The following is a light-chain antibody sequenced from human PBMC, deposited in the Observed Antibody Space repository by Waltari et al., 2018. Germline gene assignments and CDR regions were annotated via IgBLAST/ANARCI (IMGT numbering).Light chain of an antibody. J-gene: IGLJ3*02. CDR2: DVT. V-gene: IGLV2-14*03. Sequence: QSALAQPASVPGCPGQSITFSCSGAYTYVSWYQPHPGRAPKLVIYDVTNRPSGVSDRFSGSKSGNTASLTISGLQAEDEAYYYCSSYVGHTLWVFGGGTKLTVL. CDR3: SSYVGHTLWV. CDR1: AYTY.